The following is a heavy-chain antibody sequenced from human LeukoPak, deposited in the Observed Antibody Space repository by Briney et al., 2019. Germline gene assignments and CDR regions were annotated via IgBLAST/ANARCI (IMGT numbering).Heavy chain of an antibody. V-gene: IGHV1-69*01. CDR1: GGTFSSYA. CDR3: ARVTLGYSRSRDNYYYYGMDV. J-gene: IGHJ6*02. CDR2: IIPIFGTA. Sequence: SVKVSCKASGGTFSSYAISWVRQAPGQGLEWVGGIIPIFGTANYAQKFQGRVTITADESTSTAYMELSSLRSEDTAVYYCARVTLGYSRSRDNYYYYGMDVWGQGTTVSVSS. D-gene: IGHD6-13*01.